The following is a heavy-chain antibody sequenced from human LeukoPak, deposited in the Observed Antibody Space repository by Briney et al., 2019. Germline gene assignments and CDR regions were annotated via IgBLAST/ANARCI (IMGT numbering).Heavy chain of an antibody. V-gene: IGHV4-38-2*02. CDR2: IYHSGST. Sequence: SETLSLTCTVSGYSISSGYYWGWIRQPPGKGLEWIGSIYHSGSTYYNPSLKSRVTISVDTSKNQFSLKLSSVAAADTAVYYCARLSTAGSVTHYFDYWGQGTLVTVSS. D-gene: IGHD3-10*01. CDR3: ARLSTAGSVTHYFDY. CDR1: GYSISSGYY. J-gene: IGHJ4*02.